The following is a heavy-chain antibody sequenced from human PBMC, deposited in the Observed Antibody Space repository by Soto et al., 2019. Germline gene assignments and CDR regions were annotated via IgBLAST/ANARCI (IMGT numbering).Heavy chain of an antibody. CDR3: AREGRVPAATDYYYYMDV. D-gene: IGHD2-2*01. Sequence: SETLSLTCAVYGGSFSGYYWSWIRQPPGKGLEWIGEINHSGSTNYNPSLKSRVTISVDTSKNQFSLKLSSVTAADTAVYYCAREGRVPAATDYYYYMDVWGKGTTVTVSS. J-gene: IGHJ6*03. CDR2: INHSGST. V-gene: IGHV4-34*01. CDR1: GGSFSGYY.